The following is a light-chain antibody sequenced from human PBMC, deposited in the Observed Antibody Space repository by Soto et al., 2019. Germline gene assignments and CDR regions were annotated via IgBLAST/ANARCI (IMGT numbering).Light chain of an antibody. CDR2: GAS. Sequence: EILMTQSPATLSVSPGERATLSCRASQSISTNLAWYQQKPGQAPRLLIYGASTRATGVPTRFSGSGSGTESTLTISSLQSEDFAVYYCQQYNDWPPRRTFGQGTKVDVK. J-gene: IGKJ1*01. V-gene: IGKV3-15*01. CDR1: QSISTN. CDR3: QQYNDWPPRRT.